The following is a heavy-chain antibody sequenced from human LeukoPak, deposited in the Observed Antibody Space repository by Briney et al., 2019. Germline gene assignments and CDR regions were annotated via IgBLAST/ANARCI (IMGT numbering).Heavy chain of an antibody. J-gene: IGHJ4*02. D-gene: IGHD3-22*01. CDR1: GFTFSSYA. V-gene: IGHV3-33*01. Sequence: GGSLRLSCAASGFTFSSYAMHWVRQAPGKGLEWVAVIWYDGSNENYADSVRGRFTVSRDNSKNTLYLHMYSVRAEDTAVYYCARVAMSDSSGYCDYWGQGTLVTVSS. CDR2: IWYDGSNE. CDR3: ARVAMSDSSGYCDY.